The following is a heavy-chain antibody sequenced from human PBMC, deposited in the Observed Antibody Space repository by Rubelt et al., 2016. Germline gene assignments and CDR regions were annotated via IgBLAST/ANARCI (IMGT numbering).Heavy chain of an antibody. J-gene: IGHJ6*02. CDR3: ARATWEGEVAGTRYYYYGMDV. D-gene: IGHD6-19*01. V-gene: IGHV3-30*03. Sequence: GFTFSSYDMHWVRQAPGKGLEWVALISYDGSNKYYADSVKGRFTISRDKSKNTLYLQMNSLRAEDTAVYYCARATWEGEVAGTRYYYYGMDVWAKGPRSPSP. CDR2: ISYDGSNK. CDR1: GFTFSSYD.